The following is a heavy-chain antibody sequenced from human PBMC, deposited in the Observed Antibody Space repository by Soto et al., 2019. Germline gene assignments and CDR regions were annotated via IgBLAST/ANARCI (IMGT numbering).Heavy chain of an antibody. CDR1: GGSMSNYY. Sequence: QGQLQESGPGLAKPSETLSLTCTVSGGSMSNYYCNWIRQSAGKGLEWIGRIDASGSTNYNPSLKSRLTMSVDTSKNQFYLRLSSVTAADTAEYYCARGGHDFWSGPFDYWGQGTLVTVSS. CDR2: IDASGST. D-gene: IGHD3-3*01. CDR3: ARGGHDFWSGPFDY. V-gene: IGHV4-4*07. J-gene: IGHJ4*02.